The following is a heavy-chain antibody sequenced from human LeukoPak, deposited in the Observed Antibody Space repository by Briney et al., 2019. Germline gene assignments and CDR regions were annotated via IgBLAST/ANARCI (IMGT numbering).Heavy chain of an antibody. CDR2: IYHSGST. CDR3: ARWWSYYYDSSGYYPDAFDI. V-gene: IGHV4-4*02. CDR1: GGSISSSNW. Sequence: SETLSLTCAVSGGSISSSNWWSWVRQPPGKGLEWIGEIYHSGSTNYNPSLKSRVTISVDKSKNQFSLKLSSVTAADTAVYYCARWWSYYYDSSGYYPDAFDIWGQGTMVTVSS. D-gene: IGHD3-22*01. J-gene: IGHJ3*02.